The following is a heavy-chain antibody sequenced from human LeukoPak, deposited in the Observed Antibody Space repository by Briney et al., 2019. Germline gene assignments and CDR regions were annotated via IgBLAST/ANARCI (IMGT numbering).Heavy chain of an antibody. Sequence: SVKVSCKASGGTFSSYAISWVRQAPGQGLEWMGGIIPIFGTANYAQKFQGRVTITADESTSTAYMELSSLRSEATAVYYCARMGELNWAYYYYGMDVWGQGTTVTVSS. J-gene: IGHJ6*02. CDR3: ARMGELNWAYYYYGMDV. CDR2: IIPIFGTA. CDR1: GGTFSSYA. D-gene: IGHD3-16*01. V-gene: IGHV1-69*13.